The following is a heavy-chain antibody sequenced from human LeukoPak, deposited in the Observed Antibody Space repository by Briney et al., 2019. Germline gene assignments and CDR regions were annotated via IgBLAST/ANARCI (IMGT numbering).Heavy chain of an antibody. D-gene: IGHD6-13*01. Sequence: GGSLRLSCAASGFTFSDYYMSWIRQAPGKGLEWVSYISSSGSTIYYADSVKGRFTISRDNAKNSLYLQMNSLRAEGTAVYYCATSTRNGYSSSWLPDYWGQGTLVTVSS. CDR1: GFTFSDYY. V-gene: IGHV3-11*04. J-gene: IGHJ4*02. CDR2: ISSSGSTI. CDR3: ATSTRNGYSSSWLPDY.